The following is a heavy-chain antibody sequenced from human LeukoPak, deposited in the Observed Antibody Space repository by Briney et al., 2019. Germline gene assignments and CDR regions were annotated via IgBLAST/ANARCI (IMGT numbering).Heavy chain of an antibody. CDR3: ARGVSTWYRIDY. CDR1: GFPFSSYS. Sequence: PRRSLRLSCVASGFPFSSYSFHWVRQAPGKGLEWVALLSYGGSIKHYADSVRGRFTLSRDNSKSSVYLQMDSLKADDTAVYYCARGVSTWYRIDYWGQGTLVTVSS. J-gene: IGHJ4*02. V-gene: IGHV3-30*01. CDR2: LSYGGSIK. D-gene: IGHD6-13*01.